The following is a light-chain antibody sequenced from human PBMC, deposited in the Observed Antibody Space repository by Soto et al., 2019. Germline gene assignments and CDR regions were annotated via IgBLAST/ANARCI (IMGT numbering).Light chain of an antibody. CDR3: HQYGSSPPYT. CDR1: QSIGNS. Sequence: EIVLTQSPATVSLSPGDRASLSCRASQSIGNSLAWYQQKAGQAPRLLIYGASSRATGIPDRFSGSGSGTDFTLTISRLEPEDFAVYYCHQYGSSPPYTFGQGTKVDIK. J-gene: IGKJ2*01. CDR2: GAS. V-gene: IGKV3-20*01.